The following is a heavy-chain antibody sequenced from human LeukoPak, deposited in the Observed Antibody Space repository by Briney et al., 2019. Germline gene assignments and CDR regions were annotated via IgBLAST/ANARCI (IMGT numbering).Heavy chain of an antibody. CDR1: GFTFSSYG. V-gene: IGHV3-30*02. Sequence: PGGSLRLSCAASGFTFSSYGMHWVRQAPGKGLDWVAFIRYDGRNKYYADSVKGRFTISRDNAKNSLFLQMNSLRAEDTAVYYCARVLRYCSGGNCYSGGLGYMDVWGKGTTVTVSS. J-gene: IGHJ6*03. CDR2: IRYDGRNK. CDR3: ARVLRYCSGGNCYSGGLGYMDV. D-gene: IGHD2-15*01.